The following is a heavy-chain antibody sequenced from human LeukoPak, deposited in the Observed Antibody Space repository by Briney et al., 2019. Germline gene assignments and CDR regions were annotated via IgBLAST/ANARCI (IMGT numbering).Heavy chain of an antibody. Sequence: KPGGSLRLSCATSGFTFMSYTMNWIRQAPGKGLEWVSFISSSSTYIYYADSVKGRFTISRDDAKNSLYLQMSSLRADDTAVYYCARDRVVSGRFGEVASWGQGTLVTVSS. CDR1: GFTFMSYT. CDR3: ARDRVVSGRFGEVAS. V-gene: IGHV3-21*01. J-gene: IGHJ5*01. CDR2: ISSSSTYI. D-gene: IGHD3-10*01.